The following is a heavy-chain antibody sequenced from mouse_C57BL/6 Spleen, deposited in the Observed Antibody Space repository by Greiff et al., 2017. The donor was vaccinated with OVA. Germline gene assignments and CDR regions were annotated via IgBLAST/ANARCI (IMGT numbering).Heavy chain of an antibody. D-gene: IGHD2-4*01. CDR1: GYSITSGYY. V-gene: IGHV3-6*01. CDR2: ISYDGSN. Sequence: EVKLMESGPGLVKPSQSLSLTCSVTGYSITSGYYWNWIRQFPGNKLEWMGYISYDGSNNYNPSLKNRISITRDTSKNQFFLKLNSVTTEDTATYYCARENDYGGAWFAYWGQGTLVTVSA. CDR3: ARENDYGGAWFAY. J-gene: IGHJ3*01.